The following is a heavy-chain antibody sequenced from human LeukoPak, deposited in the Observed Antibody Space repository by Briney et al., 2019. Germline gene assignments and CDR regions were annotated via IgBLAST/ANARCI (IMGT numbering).Heavy chain of an antibody. CDR3: ARTPHYYDSSGYYGYYYYYMDV. Sequence: SVKVSCKASGGTFSSYAISWVQQAPGQGLEWMGGIIPIFGTANYAKKFQGRVTIATDESTSTAYMELSSLRSEDTAVYYCARTPHYYDSSGYYGYYYYYMDVWGKGTTVTVSS. CDR2: IIPIFGTA. D-gene: IGHD3-22*01. CDR1: GGTFSSYA. J-gene: IGHJ6*03. V-gene: IGHV1-69*05.